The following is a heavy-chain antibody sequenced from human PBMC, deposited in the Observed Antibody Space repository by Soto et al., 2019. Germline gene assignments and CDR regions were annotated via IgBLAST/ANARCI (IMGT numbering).Heavy chain of an antibody. D-gene: IGHD3-16*01. CDR1: GFTFSSYG. V-gene: IGHV3-30*18. Sequence: QVQLVESGGGVVQPGRSLRLSCAASGFTFSSYGMHWVRQAPGKGLEWVAVISYDGSNKYYADSVKGRFTISRDNSKNTLYLQMNSLRAEDTAVYYCAKDRDGGIDYWGQGTLVTVSS. CDR2: ISYDGSNK. CDR3: AKDRDGGIDY. J-gene: IGHJ4*02.